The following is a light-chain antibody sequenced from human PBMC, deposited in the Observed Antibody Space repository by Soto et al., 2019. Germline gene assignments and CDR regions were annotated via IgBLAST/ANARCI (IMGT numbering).Light chain of an antibody. J-gene: IGKJ2*01. CDR3: QPYGSSPST. CDR1: QSLSSNY. Sequence: EIVLTQSPGTLSLSPGERATLSCRASQSLSSNYLAWYQQKPGQAPRLLIFGASSRATGIPDRFSGSGSGTDFTLTISRLEPEDFAVYYCQPYGSSPSTVGQGTKLEIK. CDR2: GAS. V-gene: IGKV3-20*01.